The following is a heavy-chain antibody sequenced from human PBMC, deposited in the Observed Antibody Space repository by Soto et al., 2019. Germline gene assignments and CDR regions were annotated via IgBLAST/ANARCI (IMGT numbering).Heavy chain of an antibody. V-gene: IGHV4-34*09. Sequence: LSLTCAVYGGSFSGYYWSWIRQPPGKGLEWIGEINHSGSTYYNPSLKSRVTISVDTSENQFSLNLSSVTAADTAVYYCARTSDFGFRDWFDPWGQGTLVTVSS. CDR3: ARTSDFGFRDWFDP. CDR1: GGSFSGYY. D-gene: IGHD3-3*01. J-gene: IGHJ5*02. CDR2: INHSGST.